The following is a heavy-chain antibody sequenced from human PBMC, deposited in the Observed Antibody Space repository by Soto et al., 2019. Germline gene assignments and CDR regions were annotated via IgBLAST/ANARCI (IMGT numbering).Heavy chain of an antibody. CDR1: GFSFSMYW. CDR2: IKEDGSKK. J-gene: IGHJ4*02. CDR3: ARHQVGYRVTDY. Sequence: EVQLVESGGGLVQPGGSLRLSCAASGFSFSMYWMSWVRQAPGKGLEWVANIKEDGSKKYYVDSVKGRFTISRDNAKNSLYLQMNSLRAEDTAAYYCARHQVGYRVTDYWGQGTLVTVSS. D-gene: IGHD1-26*01. V-gene: IGHV3-7*01.